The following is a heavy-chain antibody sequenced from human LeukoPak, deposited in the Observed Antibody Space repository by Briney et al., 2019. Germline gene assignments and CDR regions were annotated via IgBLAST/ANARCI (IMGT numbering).Heavy chain of an antibody. D-gene: IGHD5-12*01. V-gene: IGHV4-34*01. CDR1: GGSFSGYY. Sequence: SETLSLTCAVYGGSFSGYYWSWIRQPPGKGLEWIGEINHSGSTNYNPSLKSRVTISVDTSKNQFSLKLSSVTAADTAVYYCARHIVATSSHYCYYMDVWGKGTTVTISS. J-gene: IGHJ6*03. CDR3: ARHIVATSSHYCYYMDV. CDR2: INHSGST.